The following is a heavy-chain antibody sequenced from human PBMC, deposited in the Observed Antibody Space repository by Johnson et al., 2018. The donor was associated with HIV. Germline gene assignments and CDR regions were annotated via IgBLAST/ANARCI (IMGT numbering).Heavy chain of an antibody. CDR1: GFTFSSYA. Sequence: VQLVESGGGVVQPGRSLRLSCAASGFTFSSYAMHWVRQAPGKGLEWVAAISYDGSNKYYADSVKGRFTISRDNSKNTLYLQMNSVRADDTALYYCVRRRGVDDAFDIWGQGTMVTVSS. CDR3: VRRRGVDDAFDI. V-gene: IGHV3-30*04. J-gene: IGHJ3*02. CDR2: ISYDGSNK. D-gene: IGHD3-3*01.